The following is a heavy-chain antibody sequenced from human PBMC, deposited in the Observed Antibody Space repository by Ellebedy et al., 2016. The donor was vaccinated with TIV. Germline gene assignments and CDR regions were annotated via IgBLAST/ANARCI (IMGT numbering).Heavy chain of an antibody. J-gene: IGHJ3*02. CDR2: IIPIFGSA. CDR3: ARDRTLPGATTHDAFDI. D-gene: IGHD1-26*01. Sequence: ASVKVSCKASGGTFSSYAISWVRQAPGQGLEWMGGIIPIFGSANYAQKFQGRVTITADESPSTAYMELSRLGSEDTAVYYCARDRTLPGATTHDAFDIWGQGTMVTVSS. CDR1: GGTFSSYA. V-gene: IGHV1-69*13.